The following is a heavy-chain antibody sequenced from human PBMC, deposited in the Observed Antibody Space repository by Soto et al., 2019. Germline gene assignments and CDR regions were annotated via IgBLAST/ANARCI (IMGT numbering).Heavy chain of an antibody. CDR1: GYSCTSYW. CDR3: ARRDSSGWYGNWFDP. Sequence: GESLKISCKGSGYSCTSYWIGWVRQMPGKGLEWMGIIYPGDSDTRYSPSFQGQVTISADKSISTAYLQWSSLKASDTAMYYCARRDSSGWYGNWFDPWGQGTLVTVSS. V-gene: IGHV5-51*01. CDR2: IYPGDSDT. D-gene: IGHD6-19*01. J-gene: IGHJ5*02.